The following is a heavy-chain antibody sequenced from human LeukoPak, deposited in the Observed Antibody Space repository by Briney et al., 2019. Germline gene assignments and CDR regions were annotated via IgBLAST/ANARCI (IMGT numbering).Heavy chain of an antibody. CDR3: ARLAYCGGDCYSVGFWFDP. D-gene: IGHD2-21*02. J-gene: IGHJ5*02. V-gene: IGHV1-18*01. Sequence: ASVKVSCKASGYTFTSYAMNWVRQAPGQGLEWMGWISAYNGNTNYAQKLQGRVTMTTDTSTSTAYMELRSLRSDDTAVYYCARLAYCGGDCYSVGFWFDPWGQGTLVTVSS. CDR1: GYTFTSYA. CDR2: ISAYNGNT.